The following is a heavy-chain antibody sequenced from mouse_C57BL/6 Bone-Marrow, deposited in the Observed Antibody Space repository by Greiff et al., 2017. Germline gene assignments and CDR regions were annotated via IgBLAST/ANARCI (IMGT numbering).Heavy chain of an antibody. V-gene: IGHV1-75*01. Sequence: QVQLKESGPELVKPGASVKISCKASGYTFTDYYINWVKQRPGQGLEWIGWIFPGSGSTYYNEKFKGKATLTVDKSSSTAYMLLSSLTSEDSAVYFCARRGTQLRLRKNAMDYWGQGTSVTVSS. CDR3: ARRGTQLRLRKNAMDY. D-gene: IGHD3-2*02. CDR2: IFPGSGST. J-gene: IGHJ4*01. CDR1: GYTFTDYY.